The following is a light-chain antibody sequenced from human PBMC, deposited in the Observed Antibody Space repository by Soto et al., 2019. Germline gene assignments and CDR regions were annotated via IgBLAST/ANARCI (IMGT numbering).Light chain of an antibody. Sequence: EIVMTQSPVTLSVSPGERVTLSCRASQSLATNLAWYQQKPGQAPRLVIYGISARATGIPGRFSGSGFGTDFTLTISSLQPEDFAVYYCQHYLDWPFTFGGGTKVEIK. J-gene: IGKJ4*01. CDR1: QSLATN. V-gene: IGKV3-15*01. CDR3: QHYLDWPFT. CDR2: GIS.